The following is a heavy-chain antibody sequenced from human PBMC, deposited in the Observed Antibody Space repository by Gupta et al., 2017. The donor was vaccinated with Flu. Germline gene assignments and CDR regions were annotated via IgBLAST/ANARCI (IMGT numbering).Heavy chain of an antibody. Sequence: EVQLVASGGGLVNPGGSLRLSCAASGFTFSNAWMTWVRQAPRKGLEWIGLIKSKPDGGTTDYAAPMKGRFIISRDDSKNTLYLKMNSLKTEDTAIYYCTTPPWGVTPGLWGQGTLVTVSS. CDR2: IKSKPDGGTT. CDR3: TTPPWGVTPGL. CDR1: GFTFSNAW. J-gene: IGHJ3*01. V-gene: IGHV3-15*01. D-gene: IGHD2-21*02.